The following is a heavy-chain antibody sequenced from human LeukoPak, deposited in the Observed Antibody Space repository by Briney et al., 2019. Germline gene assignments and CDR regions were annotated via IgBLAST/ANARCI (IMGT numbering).Heavy chain of an antibody. CDR1: GDSISSSRYY. CDR2: ISFSGST. CDR3: AGSGWFSPEYFQH. Sequence: SETLSLTCTVSGDSISSSRYYWGWIRQPPGKGLEWIGSISFSGSTYYNPSPKSRVTISVLTSKNQFSLRPSSVTAADTAVYYCAGSGWFSPEYFQHWGQGTLVTVSS. V-gene: IGHV4-39*01. D-gene: IGHD6-19*01. J-gene: IGHJ1*01.